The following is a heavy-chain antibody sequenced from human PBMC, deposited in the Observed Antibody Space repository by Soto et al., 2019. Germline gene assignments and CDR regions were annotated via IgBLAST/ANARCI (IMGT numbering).Heavy chain of an antibody. V-gene: IGHV3-11*01. J-gene: IGHJ6*02. CDR3: ARTKRDYYYYGMDV. Sequence: GGSLRLSCAASGFTFSDYYMSWIRQAPGKGLEWVSYISSSGSTIYYADSVKGRFTISRDNANNSLYLQMNSLRAEDTAVYYCARTKRDYYYYGMDVWGQGTTVTVSS. CDR2: ISSSGSTI. CDR1: GFTFSDYY. D-gene: IGHD2-8*01.